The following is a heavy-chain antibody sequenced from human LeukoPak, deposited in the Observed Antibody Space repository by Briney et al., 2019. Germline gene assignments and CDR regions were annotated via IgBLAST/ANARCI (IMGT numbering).Heavy chain of an antibody. D-gene: IGHD2-2*01. CDR2: VGISSGNT. CDR1: GFTFSDYS. V-gene: IGHV3-48*01. Sequence: GGSLRLSCAASGFTFSDYSMNWVRQAPEKGLEWISYVGISSGNTKYADSVKGRFTISGDKAKNSLYLQMNSLRVEDTAAYYCARDTKYAFDNWGQGTLVTVSS. J-gene: IGHJ4*02. CDR3: ARDTKYAFDN.